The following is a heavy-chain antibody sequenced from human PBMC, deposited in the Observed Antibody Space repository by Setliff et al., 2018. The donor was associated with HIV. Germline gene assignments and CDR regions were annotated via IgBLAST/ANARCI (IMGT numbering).Heavy chain of an antibody. Sequence: SETLSLTCTVSGDSISSGGFYCNWFRQYPEKGLEWIGWIHYSGRTNFNPSLRSRATISFDTSKNQFSLELTSVTAADTAVYYCAKIDPGKYWSSDYWGPGTLVTVSS. CDR1: GDSISSGGFY. J-gene: IGHJ4*02. V-gene: IGHV4-31*03. D-gene: IGHD2-8*02. CDR3: AKIDPGKYWSSDY. CDR2: IHYSGRT.